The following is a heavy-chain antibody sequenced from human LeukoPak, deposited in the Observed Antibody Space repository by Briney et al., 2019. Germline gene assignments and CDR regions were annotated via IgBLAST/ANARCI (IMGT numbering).Heavy chain of an antibody. CDR2: IYPGDSDT. D-gene: IGHD4-17*01. V-gene: IGHV5-51*01. CDR3: ARQYGRPFDY. Sequence: GGSLRLSCKGSGYSFSDSWIGWVRQMPGKGLEWMGIIYPGDSDTGYSPSFQGQVTISADRSISTAYLQWSSLKATDTAMYYCARQYGRPFDYWGQGTLVTVSS. J-gene: IGHJ4*02. CDR1: GYSFSDSW.